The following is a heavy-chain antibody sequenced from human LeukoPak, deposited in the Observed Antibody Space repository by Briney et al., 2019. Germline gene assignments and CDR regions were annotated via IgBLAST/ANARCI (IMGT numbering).Heavy chain of an antibody. CDR3: ARVGVTTVGYYMDV. J-gene: IGHJ6*03. V-gene: IGHV4-59*01. CDR1: GGSISSYY. CDR2: IYYSGST. D-gene: IGHD4-11*01. Sequence: SETLSLTCTVSGGSISSYYRSWIRQPPGKGLEWIGYIYYSGSTNYNPSLKSRVTISVDTSKNQFSLKLSSVTAADTAVYYCARVGVTTVGYYMDVWGKGTTVTVSS.